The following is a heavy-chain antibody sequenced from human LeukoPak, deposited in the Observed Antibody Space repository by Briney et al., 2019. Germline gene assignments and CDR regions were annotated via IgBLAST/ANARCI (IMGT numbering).Heavy chain of an antibody. D-gene: IGHD4-11*01. Sequence: SETLSLTCTVSGGSISSGGYYWSWIRQHPGKGLEWIGYIYYSGSTYYNPSLKSRVTISVDTSKNQFSLKLSSVTATDTAVYYCARARLPDYFDYWGQGTLVTVSS. J-gene: IGHJ4*02. V-gene: IGHV4-31*03. CDR3: ARARLPDYFDY. CDR1: GGSISSGGYY. CDR2: IYYSGST.